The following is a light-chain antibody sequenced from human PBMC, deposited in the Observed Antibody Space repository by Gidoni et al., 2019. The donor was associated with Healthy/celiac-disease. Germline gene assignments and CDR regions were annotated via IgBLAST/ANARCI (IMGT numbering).Light chain of an antibody. CDR3: VAWDDSLNGRV. CDR1: SSNSGSNT. CDR2: SNN. V-gene: IGLV1-44*01. J-gene: IGLJ3*02. Sequence: QSVLTQPPSASGTPGQRGTISCSGSSSNSGSNTVTWYQQLPGTAPKLLIYSNNPRPSGVPDLFSGSKSGTSASLAISGLQSEDEADYYCVAWDDSLNGRVFGGGTKLTVL.